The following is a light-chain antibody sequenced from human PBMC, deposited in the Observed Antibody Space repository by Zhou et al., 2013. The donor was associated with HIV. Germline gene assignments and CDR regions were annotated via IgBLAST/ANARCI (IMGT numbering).Light chain of an antibody. Sequence: DIQMTQSPSSLSASVGDRVTITCRAGQDIRNDLGWYQQKPGKAPKRLIYGASTLQSGVPSRFSGGGSGTEFTLTISSLQPEDFASYYCQQYDTWPWTFGQGTKVEIK. V-gene: IGKV1-17*01. J-gene: IGKJ1*01. CDR2: GAS. CDR1: QDIRND. CDR3: QQYDTWPWT.